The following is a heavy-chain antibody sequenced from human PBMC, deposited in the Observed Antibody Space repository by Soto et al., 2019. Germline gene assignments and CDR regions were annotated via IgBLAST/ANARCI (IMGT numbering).Heavy chain of an antibody. CDR1: GFTFSSYA. V-gene: IGHV3-23*01. J-gene: IGHJ4*02. CDR2: FSGSGDST. CDR3: AKDLRPLWN. D-gene: IGHD3-10*01. Sequence: GGSLRLSCAASGFTFSSYAMSWVRQAPGKGLEWVSGFSGSGDSTFYAESVKGRFTISRDNSKNTLYLQMNSLRAEDTAVYYCAKDLRPLWNWGQGPQVTVYS.